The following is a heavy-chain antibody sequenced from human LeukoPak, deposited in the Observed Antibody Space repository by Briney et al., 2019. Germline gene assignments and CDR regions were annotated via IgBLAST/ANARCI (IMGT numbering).Heavy chain of an antibody. Sequence: GGSLRLSCAASGFTFSSYAMSWVRQAPGKGLEWVSAISGSGGSTYYADSVKGRFTIPRDNSKNTLYLQMNSLRAEDTAVYYCAKTLYYYDSSGYYWDYWGQGTLVTVSS. V-gene: IGHV3-23*01. CDR1: GFTFSSYA. CDR3: AKTLYYYDSSGYYWDY. J-gene: IGHJ4*02. CDR2: ISGSGGST. D-gene: IGHD3-22*01.